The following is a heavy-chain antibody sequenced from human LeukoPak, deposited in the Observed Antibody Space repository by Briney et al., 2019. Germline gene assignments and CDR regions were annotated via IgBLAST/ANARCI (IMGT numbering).Heavy chain of an antibody. CDR3: VSFYETY. Sequence: GGSLRLSCAASGNYWMHRVRQAPGKGLVWVSHINSDGSWTSYADSVKGRFTISKDNAKNTVYLQMNNLRAEDTAVYYCVSFYETYWGRGTLVTVSS. D-gene: IGHD2/OR15-2a*01. CDR2: INSDGSWT. J-gene: IGHJ4*02. CDR1: GNYW. V-gene: IGHV3-74*01.